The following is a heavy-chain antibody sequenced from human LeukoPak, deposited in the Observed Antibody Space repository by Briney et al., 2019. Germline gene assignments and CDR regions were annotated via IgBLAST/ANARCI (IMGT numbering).Heavy chain of an antibody. CDR3: ARGGTLMTMVN. Sequence: SEALSLTFPGSRCSVSRGGYYWGWIPQPPGEGLEWIGTIYYSGSTYYDPSLKSRVTISVDTSKNQFSLNLNSLTAADTAVYYCARGGTLMTMVNWGQGTLVTVSS. J-gene: IGHJ4*02. V-gene: IGHV4-39*07. CDR2: IYYSGST. D-gene: IGHD4/OR15-4a*01. CDR1: RCSVSRGGYY.